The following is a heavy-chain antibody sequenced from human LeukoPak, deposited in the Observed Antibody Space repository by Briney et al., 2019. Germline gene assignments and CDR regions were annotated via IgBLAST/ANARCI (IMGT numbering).Heavy chain of an antibody. D-gene: IGHD3-3*02. CDR3: AGKASAFFFDY. CDR2: IQYDGSDT. V-gene: IGHV3-30*02. CDR1: GLTFSSYG. Sequence: GGSLRLSCTASGLTFSSYGMHWVRQAPGQGLEWVSYIQYDGSDTYYADSVKGRFTISRDNSKNTLYLQMNSLRPEDTAVYYCAGKASAFFFDYWGQGTLVTVSS. J-gene: IGHJ4*02.